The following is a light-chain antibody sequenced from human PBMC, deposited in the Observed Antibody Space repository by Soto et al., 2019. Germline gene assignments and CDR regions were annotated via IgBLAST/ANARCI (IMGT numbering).Light chain of an antibody. V-gene: IGLV1-40*01. CDR2: ANS. Sequence: QSVLTQPPSVSGAPGQRVTISCTGSSSYIGAGYDVHWYQQPPGTAPKLLIYANSNRPSGVPDRFSGSKSGTSASLAITGLQAEDEADYYCQSYDSSLSGWVFGGGTKLTVL. CDR1: SSYIGAGYD. CDR3: QSYDSSLSGWV. J-gene: IGLJ3*02.